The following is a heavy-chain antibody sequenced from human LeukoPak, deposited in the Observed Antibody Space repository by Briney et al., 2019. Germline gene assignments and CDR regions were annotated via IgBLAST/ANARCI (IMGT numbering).Heavy chain of an antibody. CDR3: ARGRAMVRGVIIPRNYYGMDV. V-gene: IGHV3-30-3*01. CDR1: GFTFSSYA. D-gene: IGHD3-10*01. J-gene: IGHJ6*02. Sequence: QPGGSLRLSCAASGFTFSSYAMHWVRQAPGKGLEWVAVISYDGGNKYYADSVKGRFTISRDNSKNTLYLQMNSLRAEDTAVYYCARGRAMVRGVIIPRNYYGMDVWGQGTTVTVSS. CDR2: ISYDGGNK.